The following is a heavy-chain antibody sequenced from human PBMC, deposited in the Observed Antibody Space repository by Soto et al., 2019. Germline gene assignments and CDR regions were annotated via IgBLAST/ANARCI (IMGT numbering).Heavy chain of an antibody. V-gene: IGHV3-30-3*01. CDR2: ISYDGSNK. D-gene: IGHD6-13*01. Sequence: PGGSLRLSCAASGFTFSSYAMHWVRQAPGKGLEWVAVISYDGSNKYYADSVKGRFTISRDNSKNTLYLQMNSLRAEDTAVYYCARDLIMAGSSWYSTHYYYYYGMDVWGQGTTVTVSS. J-gene: IGHJ6*02. CDR3: ARDLIMAGSSWYSTHYYYYYGMDV. CDR1: GFTFSSYA.